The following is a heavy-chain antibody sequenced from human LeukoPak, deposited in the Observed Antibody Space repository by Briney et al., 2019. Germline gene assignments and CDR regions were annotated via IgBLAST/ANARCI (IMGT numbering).Heavy chain of an antibody. CDR2: ISSSSSTI. Sequence: GGSLRLSCAASGFTFSSYSMTWVRQAPGKGLEWVSYISSSSSTIYYADSVKGRFTISRDNAKNSLYLQMNSLRAEDTAVYYCARAFYDYNLYYYYGMDVWGQGTTVTVSS. J-gene: IGHJ6*02. V-gene: IGHV3-48*01. CDR1: GFTFSSYS. D-gene: IGHD5-24*01. CDR3: ARAFYDYNLYYYYGMDV.